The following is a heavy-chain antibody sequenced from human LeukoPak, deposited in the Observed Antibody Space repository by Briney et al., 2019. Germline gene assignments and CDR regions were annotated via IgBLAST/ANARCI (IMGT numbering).Heavy chain of an antibody. V-gene: IGHV1-18*01. J-gene: IGHJ5*02. CDR1: GYTSSSYV. D-gene: IGHD4-17*01. CDR3: ARTMTTLPTHGELDL. Sequence: ASVKVSCKASGYTSSSYVLSWVRQAPGQGLEWMGRISTKTGDSVYAQKLQGRVTMSTDTSTSTAYLELRSLSSDDTAVYYCARTMTTLPTHGELDLWGQGTQVTVSS. CDR2: ISTKTGDS.